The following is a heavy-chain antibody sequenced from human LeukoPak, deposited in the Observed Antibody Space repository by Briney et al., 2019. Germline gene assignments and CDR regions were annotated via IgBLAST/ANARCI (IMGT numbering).Heavy chain of an antibody. Sequence: SVKVSCKASGYTFTSYYMHWVRQAPGQGLEWMGGIIPIFGTANYAQKFQGRVTITADESTSTAYMELSSLRSEDTAVYYCARGRLGGFDSWGQGTLVTVSS. CDR3: ARGRLGGFDS. CDR1: GYTFTSYY. D-gene: IGHD6-25*01. CDR2: IIPIFGTA. J-gene: IGHJ4*02. V-gene: IGHV1-69*13.